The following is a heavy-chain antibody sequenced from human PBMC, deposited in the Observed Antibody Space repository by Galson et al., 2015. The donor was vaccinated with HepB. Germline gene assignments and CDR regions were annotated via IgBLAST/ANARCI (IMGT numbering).Heavy chain of an antibody. CDR1: GYTFTSYY. D-gene: IGHD3-10*01. J-gene: IGHJ4*02. CDR2: INPSGGST. CDR3: ARVGGDYYGSGSKGYFDY. Sequence: SVKVSCKASGYTFTSYYMHWVRQAPGQGLEWMGIINPSGGSTSYAQKFQGRVTMTRDTSTSTVYMELSSLRSEDTAVYYCARVGGDYYGSGSKGYFDYWGQGTLVTVSS. V-gene: IGHV1-46*01.